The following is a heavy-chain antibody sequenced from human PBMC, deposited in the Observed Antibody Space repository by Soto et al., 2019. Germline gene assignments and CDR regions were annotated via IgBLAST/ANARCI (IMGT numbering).Heavy chain of an antibody. J-gene: IGHJ5*02. Sequence: PVKVSCTAPADTYTSYCIHWVRQAPGHWLESLGIINPNGGSTRVAQTFRGRITMTRDTSTSTVYMELRSLRSEDTAIYYCARSSAGVFGSIRGGTNWLAPWGQGSLVTVSS. V-gene: IGHV1-46*01. CDR1: ADTYTSYC. CDR3: ARSSAGVFGSIRGGTNWLAP. CDR2: INPNGGST. D-gene: IGHD3-10*02.